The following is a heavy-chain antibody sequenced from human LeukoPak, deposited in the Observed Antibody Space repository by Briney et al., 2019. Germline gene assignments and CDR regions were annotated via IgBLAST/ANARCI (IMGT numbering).Heavy chain of an antibody. J-gene: IGHJ6*02. CDR3: ARDPGTAQWLGPPYYYGMDV. CDR2: IIPIFGTA. V-gene: IGHV1-69*01. Sequence: GASVKVSCKASGGTFSSYAISWVRQAPGQGLEWMGGIIPIFGTANYAQKFQGRATITADESTSTAYMELSSLRSEDTAVYYCARDPGTAQWLGPPYYYGMDVWGQGTTVTVSS. D-gene: IGHD6-19*01. CDR1: GGTFSSYA.